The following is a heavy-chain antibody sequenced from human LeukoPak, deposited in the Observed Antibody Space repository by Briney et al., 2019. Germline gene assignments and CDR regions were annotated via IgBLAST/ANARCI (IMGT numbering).Heavy chain of an antibody. Sequence: SETLSLTCTVSGGSISSYYWSWIRQPAGKGLEWIGRIYTSGSTNYNPSLKSRVTMSVDTSKNQFSLKLSTVTAADTAVYYCARYGGRSYYDSLTGYYDYWGQGTLVTVSS. J-gene: IGHJ4*02. CDR2: IYTSGST. CDR3: ARYGGRSYYDSLTGYYDY. V-gene: IGHV4-4*07. D-gene: IGHD3-9*01. CDR1: GGSISSYY.